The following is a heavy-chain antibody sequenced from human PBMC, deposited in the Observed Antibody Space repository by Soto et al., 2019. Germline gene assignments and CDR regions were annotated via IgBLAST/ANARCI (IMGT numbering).Heavy chain of an antibody. CDR3: AKDRRAGGNSAFYFDF. V-gene: IGHV4-34*01. Sequence: SETLSLTCAVYGGSFSGYYWSWIRQPPGRGLEWIGEINHSGTTNNNPSLKSRVTISVDTSKNQFSLKVSSVTAADTAVYYCAKDRRAGGNSAFYFDFWGQGAQVTVSS. D-gene: IGHD3-16*01. J-gene: IGHJ4*02. CDR2: INHSGTT. CDR1: GGSFSGYY.